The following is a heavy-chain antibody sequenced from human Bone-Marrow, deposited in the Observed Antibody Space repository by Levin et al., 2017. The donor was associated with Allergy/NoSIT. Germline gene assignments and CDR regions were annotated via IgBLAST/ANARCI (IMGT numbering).Heavy chain of an antibody. CDR1: GGSISSGTYY. V-gene: IGHV4-31*03. CDR2: IYGSGIT. Sequence: SCTVSGGSISSGTYYWTWIRQLPGKGLAWIGYIYGSGITYYHPSLKSRVIFSIDPSKNHFSLKLTSVTAADTDVYYCARRDVVSRANWFDPWGQGILVTVSS. J-gene: IGHJ5*02. D-gene: IGHD2-8*02. CDR3: ARRDVVSRANWFDP.